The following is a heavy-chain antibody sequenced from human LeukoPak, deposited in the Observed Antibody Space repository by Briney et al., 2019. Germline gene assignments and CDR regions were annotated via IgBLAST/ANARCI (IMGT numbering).Heavy chain of an antibody. CDR2: IIPIFGTA. CDR3: ARAYDYYDGSGAPSGYFDY. V-gene: IGHV1-69*05. CDR1: GGTFSSYA. J-gene: IGHJ4*02. D-gene: IGHD3-22*01. Sequence: SVKVSCKASGGTFSSYAISWVRQAPGQGLEWMGGIIPIFGTANYAQKFQGRVTITTDESTSTAYMELSSLRSEDTAVYYCARAYDYYDGSGAPSGYFDYWGQGTLVTVSS.